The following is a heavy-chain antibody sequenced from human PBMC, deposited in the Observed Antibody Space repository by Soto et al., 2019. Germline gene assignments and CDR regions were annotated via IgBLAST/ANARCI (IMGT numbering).Heavy chain of an antibody. Sequence: GASVKVSCKASGGTFSSYAISWVRQAPGQGLEWMGGIIPIFGTANYAQKFQGRVTITADESTSTAYMELSSLRSEDTAVYYCARDGVGDSSGYYPHRYFDLWGRGTLVTVSS. CDR3: ARDGVGDSSGYYPHRYFDL. CDR2: IIPIFGTA. D-gene: IGHD3-22*01. J-gene: IGHJ2*01. CDR1: GGTFSSYA. V-gene: IGHV1-69*13.